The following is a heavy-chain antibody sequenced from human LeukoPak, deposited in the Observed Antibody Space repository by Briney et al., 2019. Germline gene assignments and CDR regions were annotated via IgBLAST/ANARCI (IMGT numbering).Heavy chain of an antibody. V-gene: IGHV3-20*04. CDR2: INWNGGST. Sequence: GGSLRLSCAASGFTFSSYAMSWVRQAPGKGLEWVTGINWNGGSTGYADSVKGRFTISRDNAKNSLYLQMNSLRAEDTALYYCARADGYNLFDYWGQGTLVTVSS. CDR1: GFTFSSYA. J-gene: IGHJ4*02. CDR3: ARADGYNLFDY. D-gene: IGHD5-24*01.